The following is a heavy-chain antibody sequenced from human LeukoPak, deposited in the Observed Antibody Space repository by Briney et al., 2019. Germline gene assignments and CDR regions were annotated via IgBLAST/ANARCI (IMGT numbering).Heavy chain of an antibody. J-gene: IGHJ4*02. CDR1: GFTFSSYS. Sequence: GGSLRLSCAASGFTFSSYSMNWVRQAPGKGLEWVSSISSSSSYIYYADSVKGRFTISRDNAKNSLYLQMNSLRAEDTAVYYCVRDWRSSGCFDYWGQGALVTVSS. V-gene: IGHV3-21*04. D-gene: IGHD6-19*01. CDR3: VRDWRSSGCFDY. CDR2: ISSSSSYI.